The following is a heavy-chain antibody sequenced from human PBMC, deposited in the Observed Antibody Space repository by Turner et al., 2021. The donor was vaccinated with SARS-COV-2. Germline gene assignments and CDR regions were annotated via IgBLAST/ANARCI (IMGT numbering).Heavy chain of an antibody. CDR1: GFTFSSYA. CDR2: ISYDGSNK. CDR3: ARDSQIDYYDSSGYPLSLGGMDV. J-gene: IGHJ6*02. V-gene: IGHV3-30-3*01. D-gene: IGHD3-22*01. Sequence: QVQLVESGGGVVPPGRSLRLSCAASGFTFSSYAMHWVRQAPGKGLEWVAVISYDGSNKYYADSVKGRFTISRDNSKNTLYLQMNSLRAEDTAVYYCARDSQIDYYDSSGYPLSLGGMDVWGQGTTVTVSS.